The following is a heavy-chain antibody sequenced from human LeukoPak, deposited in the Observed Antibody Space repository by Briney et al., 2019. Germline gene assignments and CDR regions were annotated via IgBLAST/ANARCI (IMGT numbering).Heavy chain of an antibody. CDR2: IYYSGRT. CDR3: ARLERAGSYYFGGYFDY. V-gene: IGHV4-59*01. CDR1: GGSISSYY. D-gene: IGHD1-26*01. Sequence: SETLSLTCTVSGGSISSYYWSWIRQPPGKGLEWIGYIYYSGRTKYNPSLKSRVTISVDTSKNQFSLKLSSVTAADTAVYYCARLERAGSYYFGGYFDYWGQGTLVTVSS. J-gene: IGHJ4*02.